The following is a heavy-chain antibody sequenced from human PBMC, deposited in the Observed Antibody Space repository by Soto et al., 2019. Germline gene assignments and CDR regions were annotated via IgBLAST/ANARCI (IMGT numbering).Heavy chain of an antibody. Sequence: EVQLVESGGGLVQPGGSLRLSCAASGFTFSGYWVHWVRQAPGKGLVWVSRINSDGSSTTYADSVKGRFTISRDNAKNTLYLQMNSRRAEDTAVYYCARGRHYGSIDIWGQGTMVTVSS. J-gene: IGHJ3*02. D-gene: IGHD3-10*01. CDR1: GFTFSGYW. CDR3: ARGRHYGSIDI. CDR2: INSDGSST. V-gene: IGHV3-74*01.